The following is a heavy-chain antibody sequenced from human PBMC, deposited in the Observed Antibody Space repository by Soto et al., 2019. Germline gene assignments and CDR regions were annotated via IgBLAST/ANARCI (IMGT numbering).Heavy chain of an antibody. CDR1: GYTFTSYY. V-gene: IGHV1-46*01. CDR2: INPSGGST. J-gene: IGHJ6*02. Sequence: ASVKVSCKASGYTFTSYYMHWVRQAPGQGLEWMGIINPSGGSTSYAQKFQGRVTMTRETSTSTVYMELSRLRSEDTAVYYCARDSGITMIVVVILYGMDVWGQGTTVTVSS. D-gene: IGHD3-22*01. CDR3: ARDSGITMIVVVILYGMDV.